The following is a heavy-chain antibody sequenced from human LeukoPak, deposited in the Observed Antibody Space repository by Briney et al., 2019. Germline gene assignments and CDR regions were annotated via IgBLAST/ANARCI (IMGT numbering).Heavy chain of an antibody. V-gene: IGHV4-38-2*02. Sequence: PSETLSLTCTVSGDSFNNGLYWGWIRHPPGKGLEWIGSVPDSGNTYYNPSLKSRATISVDTSKKQFSLKLNSVTAADTAVYYCANLSIDYWGQGILVTVSS. CDR2: VPDSGNT. CDR1: GDSFNNGLY. D-gene: IGHD3-16*02. J-gene: IGHJ4*02. CDR3: ANLSIDY.